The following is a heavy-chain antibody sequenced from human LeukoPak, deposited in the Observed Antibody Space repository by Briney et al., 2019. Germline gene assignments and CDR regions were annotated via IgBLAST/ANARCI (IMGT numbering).Heavy chain of an antibody. D-gene: IGHD4-11*01. V-gene: IGHV3-23*01. CDR1: GYTFSSYA. J-gene: IGHJ5*02. Sequence: PGGSLSLSCAASGYTFSSYAMSWVRHAPGKGLEWLSAISGSGGSTYYGHSVKGRVTITRDNAKNTLYLQMNSLRAEDTAVYYCARDREYTDYLHNWFDPWGQGTLVTVSS. CDR3: ARDREYTDYLHNWFDP. CDR2: ISGSGGST.